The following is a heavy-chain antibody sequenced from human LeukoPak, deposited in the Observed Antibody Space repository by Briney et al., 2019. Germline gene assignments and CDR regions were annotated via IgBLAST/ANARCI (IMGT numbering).Heavy chain of an antibody. V-gene: IGHV3-49*03. D-gene: IGHD3-22*01. J-gene: IGHJ4*02. CDR3: TRDHHYYDSSGYSFDY. Sequence: GGSLRLSCAASGFTFSNYAMSWFRQAPGKGLEWVGFIRSKAYGGATEYAASVKGRFTISRDDSKSIAYLQMNSLKTEDTAVYYCTRDHHYYDSSGYSFDYWGQGTLVTVSS. CDR2: IRSKAYGGAT. CDR1: GFTFSNYA.